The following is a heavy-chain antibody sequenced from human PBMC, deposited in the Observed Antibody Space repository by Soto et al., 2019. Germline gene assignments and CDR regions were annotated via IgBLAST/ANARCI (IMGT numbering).Heavy chain of an antibody. D-gene: IGHD6-13*01. J-gene: IGHJ6*03. Sequence: QVQLVQSGAEVKKPGASVKVSCKASGYTFTSYGISWVRQAPGQGLEWMGWISAYNGNTNYAQKLQARVTMTTDTSTSTAYMELRSLRSDDTAVYYCARDEGIAAAGTATDYYYYMDVWGKGTTVTVSS. CDR1: GYTFTSYG. CDR3: ARDEGIAAAGTATDYYYYMDV. CDR2: ISAYNGNT. V-gene: IGHV1-18*01.